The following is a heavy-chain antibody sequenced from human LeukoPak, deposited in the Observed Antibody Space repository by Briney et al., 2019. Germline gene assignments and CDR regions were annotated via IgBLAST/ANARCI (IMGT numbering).Heavy chain of an antibody. CDR2: ITSDSSTI. CDR1: GFTFSSYA. J-gene: IGHJ5*02. Sequence: GGSLRLSCAASGFTFSSYAMHWVRQAPGKGLEWVSFITSDSSTIYYADSVKGRFTISRDNAKNSLYLQMNSLRAEDTAVYYCARDPDISSSPEFPWGQGTLVTVSS. CDR3: ARDPDISSSPEFP. V-gene: IGHV3-48*01. D-gene: IGHD6-6*01.